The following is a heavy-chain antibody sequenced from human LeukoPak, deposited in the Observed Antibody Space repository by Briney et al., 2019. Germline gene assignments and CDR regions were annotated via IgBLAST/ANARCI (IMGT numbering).Heavy chain of an antibody. CDR2: INPNSRGT. CDR3: ARRAREYSHDAFDI. D-gene: IGHD5-18*01. CDR1: GYTFTDYY. Sequence: GASVKVSCKASGYTFTDYYMHWVRQAPGQGLEWMGWINPNSRGTDSAQKFQGRFSMTRDTSISTAYMELSRPRSGATAVYYCARRAREYSHDAFDIWGQGTMVTVSS. V-gene: IGHV1-2*02. J-gene: IGHJ3*02.